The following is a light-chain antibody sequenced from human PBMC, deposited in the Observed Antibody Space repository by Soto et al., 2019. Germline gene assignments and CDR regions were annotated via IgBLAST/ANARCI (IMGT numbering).Light chain of an antibody. CDR3: QQSNSYSPT. V-gene: IGKV1-5*03. Sequence: DIQMTQSPSTLSAFVGDRVTITCRASQSINSWLAWYQQKPGKAPKLLIYKASSLESGVPSRFSGSGSGTEFTLTISSLQPDDFATYYCQQSNSYSPTFGQGTKLEIK. J-gene: IGKJ2*01. CDR1: QSINSW. CDR2: KAS.